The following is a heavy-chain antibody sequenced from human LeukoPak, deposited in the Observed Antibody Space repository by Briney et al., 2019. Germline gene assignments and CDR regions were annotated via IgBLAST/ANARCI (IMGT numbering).Heavy chain of an antibody. CDR2: IKSKTDGGTT. J-gene: IGHJ6*03. D-gene: IGHD6-25*01. CDR3: TTEEKQRLAYYYYYYMDV. V-gene: IGHV3-15*01. CDR1: GFTFSNAW. Sequence: PGGSLRLSCAASGFTFSNAWMSWVRQAPGKGLEWVGRIKSKTDGGTTDYAAPVKGRFTISRDDSKNTLYLQMNSLKTEDTAVYYCTTEEKQRLAYYYYYYMDVWGKGTTVTISS.